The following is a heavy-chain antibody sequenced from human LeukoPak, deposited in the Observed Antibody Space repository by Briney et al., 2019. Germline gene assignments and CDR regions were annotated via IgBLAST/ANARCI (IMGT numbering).Heavy chain of an antibody. D-gene: IGHD5-12*01. Sequence: SETLSLTCAVYGGSFSDYYWSWIRQPPGKGLEWIGEINHSGSTNYNPSLKSRVTISVDTSKNQFSLKLSSVTAADTVVYYCARGGYAARSYFQHWGQGTLVTVSS. CDR2: INHSGST. CDR1: GGSFSDYY. V-gene: IGHV4-34*01. CDR3: ARGGYAARSYFQH. J-gene: IGHJ1*01.